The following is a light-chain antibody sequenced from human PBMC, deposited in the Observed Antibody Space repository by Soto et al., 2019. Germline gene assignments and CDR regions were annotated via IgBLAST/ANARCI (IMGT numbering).Light chain of an antibody. Sequence: DIQMTQSPSSLSASVGDRVTITCRASQIISSYLNWYQQKPGKAPKLLIYAASSLQSGVPSRFSGSGSGTDFTITISSLQPEDFATYYCQQSYSTPFTFGPGTKVDIK. CDR2: AAS. V-gene: IGKV1-39*01. J-gene: IGKJ3*01. CDR1: QIISSY. CDR3: QQSYSTPFT.